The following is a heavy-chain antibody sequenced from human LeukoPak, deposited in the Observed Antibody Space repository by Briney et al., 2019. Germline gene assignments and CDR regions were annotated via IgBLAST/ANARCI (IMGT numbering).Heavy chain of an antibody. CDR1: GFTFRSYW. CDR2: IKQDGSEN. J-gene: IGHJ5*02. CDR3: ARKERGNWFDP. Sequence: TGGSLRLSCVASGFTFRSYWMSWVRQAPGKGLEWVANIKQDGSENYYVDSVKGRFTISRDNAKNSLFLQMNSLRAEDTAVYYCARKERGNWFDPWGQGTLVTVSS. D-gene: IGHD1-1*01. V-gene: IGHV3-7*02.